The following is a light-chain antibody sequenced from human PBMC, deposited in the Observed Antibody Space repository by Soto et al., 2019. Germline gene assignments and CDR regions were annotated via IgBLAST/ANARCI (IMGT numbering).Light chain of an antibody. V-gene: IGLV2-23*01. CDR1: SSDVGSYNL. CDR2: EGN. CDR3: CSYAGSSTYV. J-gene: IGLJ1*01. Sequence: LTQPASVSGSPGQSITISCTGTSSDVGSYNLVSWYQQHPGKAPKLMIYEGNKRPSGVSNRFSGSKSGNTASLTISGLQAEDEADYYCCSYAGSSTYVFGTGTKVTVL.